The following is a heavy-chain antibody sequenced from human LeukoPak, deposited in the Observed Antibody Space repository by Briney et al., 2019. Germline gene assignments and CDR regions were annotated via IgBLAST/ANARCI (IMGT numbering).Heavy chain of an antibody. J-gene: IGHJ4*02. CDR2: IYYSGST. V-gene: IGHV4-39*01. CDR3: ARLDDNSGYFH. Sequence: PSETLSLTCAVSGGSISSSSYYWGWIRQPPGKGLEWSVRIYYSGSTYYNPSLESRITISVDTSKTQFSLKLSSVTAADTAVYYCARLDDNSGYFHWGQGTLVTVSS. CDR1: GGSISSSSYY. D-gene: IGHD3-22*01.